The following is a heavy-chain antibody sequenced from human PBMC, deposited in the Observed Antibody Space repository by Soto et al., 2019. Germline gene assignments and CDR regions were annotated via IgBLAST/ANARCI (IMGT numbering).Heavy chain of an antibody. Sequence: QVQLVESGGGVVQPGRSLRLSCAASGFTFSRYGMHWVRQAPGKGLEWGAVISYDGSNKYYADSVKGRFTISRDNSKNAPYLQMNSLRAEDTAVYYCAKGGQQQVQQYWGQGTMVTVSS. CDR1: GFTFSRYG. J-gene: IGHJ4*02. CDR3: AKGGQQQVQQY. V-gene: IGHV3-30*18. D-gene: IGHD6-13*01. CDR2: ISYDGSNK.